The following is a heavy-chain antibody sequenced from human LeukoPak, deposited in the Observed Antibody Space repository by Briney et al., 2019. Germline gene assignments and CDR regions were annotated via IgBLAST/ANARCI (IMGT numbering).Heavy chain of an antibody. Sequence: SETLSLTCTVSGGSISSYYWTWIRQPAGKGLEWIGYICYSGNTNYNPSLKSRVTLSVDTSKNQFSLKLSSVTAADTAVYYCARGGTEKYFQNWGQGTLVTVSS. V-gene: IGHV4-59*01. J-gene: IGHJ1*01. CDR3: ARGGTEKYFQN. CDR2: ICYSGNT. D-gene: IGHD1-1*01. CDR1: GGSISSYY.